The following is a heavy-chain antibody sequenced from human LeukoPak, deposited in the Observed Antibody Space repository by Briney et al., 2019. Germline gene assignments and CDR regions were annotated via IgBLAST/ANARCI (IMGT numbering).Heavy chain of an antibody. V-gene: IGHV3-74*01. D-gene: IGHD4-11*01. Sequence: GGSLRLSCAASGFSFSNFWMHWVRQAPGKGLVCVSHISSDGSTTTYADSVKGRFTISRDNSKNTLYLQMNSLRAEDTAVYYCARDYSDAFDIWGQGTMVTVSS. CDR1: GFSFSNFW. CDR3: ARDYSDAFDI. J-gene: IGHJ3*02. CDR2: ISSDGSTT.